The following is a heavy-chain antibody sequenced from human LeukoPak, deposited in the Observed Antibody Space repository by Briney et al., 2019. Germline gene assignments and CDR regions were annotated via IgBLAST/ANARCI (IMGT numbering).Heavy chain of an antibody. CDR2: IIPIFGTA. D-gene: IGHD3-10*01. Sequence: ASVKVSCKASGGTFSIYAISWVRQAPGQGLEWMVGIIPIFGTANYAQKFQGRVTITADKSTSTAYMELSSLRSEDTAVYYCAREPIDSADYGMDVWGQGTTVTVSS. CDR3: AREPIDSADYGMDV. V-gene: IGHV1-69*06. CDR1: GGTFSIYA. J-gene: IGHJ6*02.